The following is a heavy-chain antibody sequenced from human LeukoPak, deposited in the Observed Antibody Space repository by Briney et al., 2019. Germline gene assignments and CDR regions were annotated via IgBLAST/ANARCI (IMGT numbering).Heavy chain of an antibody. J-gene: IGHJ4*02. CDR3: AKRPRGNYLDPFDY. V-gene: IGHV3-23*01. D-gene: IGHD3-10*01. CDR1: GFTFSSYA. Sequence: GGSLRLSCAASGFTFSSYAMSWVRQAPGKGLEWVSGISGSGGSTYYADSVKGRFTISRDNSKNRLYLQMNSLRAEDTAVYYCAKRPRGNYLDPFDYWGQGTLVTVSS. CDR2: ISGSGGST.